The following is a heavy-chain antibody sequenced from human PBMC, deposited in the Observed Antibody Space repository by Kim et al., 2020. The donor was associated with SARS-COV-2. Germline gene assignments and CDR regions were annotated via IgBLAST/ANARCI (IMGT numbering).Heavy chain of an antibody. CDR1: GFTFGDYC. V-gene: IGHV3-49*03. CDR2: SRSKDYRGTT. J-gene: IGHJ4*01. D-gene: IGHD1-26*01. Sequence: GGSLRLSCTASGFTFGDYCMGWLRQPPGRGLEWVAFSRSKDYRGTTEYAASVRGRFISSSDDPNAIAYLQMNSLKSDDTATYYCARGQTVAEARYYFD. CDR3: ARGQTVAEARYYFD.